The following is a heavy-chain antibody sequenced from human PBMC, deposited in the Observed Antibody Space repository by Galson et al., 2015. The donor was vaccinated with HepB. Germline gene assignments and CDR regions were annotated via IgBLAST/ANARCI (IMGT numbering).Heavy chain of an antibody. J-gene: IGHJ4*02. Sequence: SLRLSCAASGFTFSNFAMTWVRQAPGKGLEWVSTISGTGDYYSDSVKGRFTISRDNSRDTLYLQMSSLRAEDTAVYYCARGGGGFLDSWGQGTLVTVSS. CDR2: ISGTGD. CDR1: GFTFSNFA. D-gene: IGHD2/OR15-2a*01. CDR3: ARGGGGFLDS. V-gene: IGHV3-23*01.